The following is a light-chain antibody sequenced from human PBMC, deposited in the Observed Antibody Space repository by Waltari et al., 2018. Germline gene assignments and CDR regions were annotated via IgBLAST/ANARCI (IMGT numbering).Light chain of an antibody. CDR3: QHYNSYPYA. J-gene: IGKJ2*01. V-gene: IGKV1-5*01. CDR2: DAS. CDR1: QSIGTW. Sequence: DIQMTQSPSTLSASFGDRVSITCLSSQSIGTWVAWFQQKPGKPPKLLIYDASNLQSGVPPRFSGSGSGTEFSLTVSSLQPDDFATYYCQHYNSYPYAFGQGTKLEIK.